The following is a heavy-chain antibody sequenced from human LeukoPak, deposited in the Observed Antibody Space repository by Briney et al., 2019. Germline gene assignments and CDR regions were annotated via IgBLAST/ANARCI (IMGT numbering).Heavy chain of an antibody. CDR1: GFTFSSYS. CDR3: ARDTTRGYYDSSGYRNDAFDI. V-gene: IGHV3-21*01. CDR2: ISSSSSYI. D-gene: IGHD3-22*01. Sequence: PGGSLRLSCAASGFTFSSYSMNWVRQAPGKGLEWVSSISSSSSYIYYADSVKGRFTISRDNAKSSLYLQMNSLRAEDTAVYYCARDTTRGYYDSSGYRNDAFDIWGQGTMVTVSS. J-gene: IGHJ3*02.